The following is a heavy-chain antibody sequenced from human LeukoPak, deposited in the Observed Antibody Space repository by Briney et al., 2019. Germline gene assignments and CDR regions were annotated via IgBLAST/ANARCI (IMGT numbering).Heavy chain of an antibody. CDR2: ISGSGGST. D-gene: IGHD5-24*01. Sequence: GGSLRLSCAASGFTFSSYAMSWVRQAPGKGLEWVSAISGSGGSTYYADSVKGRFTISRDNAKNSLYLQMNSLRAEDTAVYYCASTVEMATIGNDAFDIWGQGTMVTVSS. CDR3: ASTVEMATIGNDAFDI. V-gene: IGHV3-23*01. CDR1: GFTFSSYA. J-gene: IGHJ3*02.